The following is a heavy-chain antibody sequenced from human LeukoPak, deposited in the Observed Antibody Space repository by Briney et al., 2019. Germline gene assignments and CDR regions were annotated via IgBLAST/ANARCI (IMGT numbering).Heavy chain of an antibody. CDR1: GGSISGHY. CDR3: AKEVGGLDY. Sequence: PSETLSLTCTVSGGSISGHYWSWIRQPPGKGLEWIGHIYYTGVINYDPSLKSRVTMLVDTSKNQFSLKVTSVTAADTAVYYCAKEVGGLDYWGQGTLVTVSS. CDR2: IYYTGVI. D-gene: IGHD1-26*01. V-gene: IGHV4-59*11. J-gene: IGHJ4*02.